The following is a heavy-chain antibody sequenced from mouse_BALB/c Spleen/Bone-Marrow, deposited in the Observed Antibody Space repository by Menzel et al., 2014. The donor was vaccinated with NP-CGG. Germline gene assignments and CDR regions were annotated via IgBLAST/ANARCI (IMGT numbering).Heavy chain of an antibody. CDR2: INPSSGYT. J-gene: IGHJ3*01. D-gene: IGHD2-1*01. V-gene: IGHV1-4*01. CDR3: ARSNGNYVLAY. Sequence: QVQLKESGAELARPGASVKMSCKAPGYTFTSYTMHWVKQRPGQGLEWIGYINPSSGYTNYNQKFKDKATLTADKSSSTAYMQLSSLTSEDSAVYYCARSNGNYVLAYWGQGTLVTVSA. CDR1: GYTFTSYT.